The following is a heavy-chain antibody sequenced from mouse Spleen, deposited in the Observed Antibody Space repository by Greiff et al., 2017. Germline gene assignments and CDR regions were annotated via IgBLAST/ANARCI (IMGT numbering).Heavy chain of an antibody. J-gene: IGHJ4*01. CDR2: ISSGGSYT. D-gene: IGHD2-4*01. CDR1: GFTFSSYA. V-gene: IGHV5-9-3*01. Sequence: EVQLVESGGGLVKPGGSLKLSCAASGFTFSSYAMSWVRQTPEKRLEWVATISSGGSYTYYPDSVKGRFTISRDIAKNTLYLQMSSLRSVDTAMYYGARHYYDYEGGSAMDYWGQGTSVTVSS. CDR3: ARHYYDYEGGSAMDY.